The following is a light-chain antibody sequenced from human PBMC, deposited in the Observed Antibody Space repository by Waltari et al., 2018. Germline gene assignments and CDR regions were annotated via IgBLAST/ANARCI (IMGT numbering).Light chain of an antibody. J-gene: IGKJ5*01. CDR1: RGIDAY. V-gene: IGKV1-39*01. CDR3: QQSYSAPFT. Sequence: DIQMTQSPSSLSTSVGDRVTITCRASRGIDAYLNWYQQQPGKAPKLLIYDASTLQRGVPTRFSGGGIGTDFTLTISDLQPDDVATYFCQQSYSAPFTFGRGTRLE. CDR2: DAS.